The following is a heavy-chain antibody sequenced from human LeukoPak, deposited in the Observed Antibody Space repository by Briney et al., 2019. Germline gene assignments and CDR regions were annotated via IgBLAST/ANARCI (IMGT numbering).Heavy chain of an antibody. V-gene: IGHV3-33*01. Sequence: PGGSLRLSCAASGLTFRSYGMHWVRQAPGKGLEWVAVIWHDGSNKYYADSVKGRFTISRDNSKNTLYLQMDSLRVEDTAVYYSAATGGVAVAGSPFDYWGQGTLVTVSS. J-gene: IGHJ4*02. CDR3: AATGGVAVAGSPFDY. CDR1: GLTFRSYG. CDR2: IWHDGSNK. D-gene: IGHD6-19*01.